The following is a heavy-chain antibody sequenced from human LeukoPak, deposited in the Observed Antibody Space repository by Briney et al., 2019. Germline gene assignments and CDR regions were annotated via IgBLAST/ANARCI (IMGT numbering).Heavy chain of an antibody. CDR3: ARAIVGAFDI. Sequence: SQTLSLTCAVSGGSISSGGYSWSWIRQPPGKGLEWIGYIYHSGSTYYNPSLKSRVTISVDRSKNQFSLKLSSVTAADTAVYHCARAIVGAFDIWGQGTMVTVSS. CDR1: GGSISSGGYS. J-gene: IGHJ3*02. CDR2: IYHSGST. V-gene: IGHV4-30-2*01. D-gene: IGHD2/OR15-2a*01.